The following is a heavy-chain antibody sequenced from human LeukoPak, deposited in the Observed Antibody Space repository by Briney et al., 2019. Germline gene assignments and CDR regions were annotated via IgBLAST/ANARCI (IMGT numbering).Heavy chain of an antibody. J-gene: IGHJ4*02. CDR3: AREGVAVAGITDY. V-gene: IGHV3-7*01. CDR2: IKQDGSEK. D-gene: IGHD6-19*01. CDR1: GFAFSDYW. Sequence: GGALRLSCPASGFAFSDYWMTWVRQAPGRGLAGVANIKQDGSEKYYVDSVKGRFTISRDNAKNSLYLQINSLRAEDTAVYYCAREGVAVAGITDYWGQGPLVTVSS.